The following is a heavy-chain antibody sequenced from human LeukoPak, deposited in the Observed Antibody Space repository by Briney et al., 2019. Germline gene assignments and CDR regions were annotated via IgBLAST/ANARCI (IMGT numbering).Heavy chain of an antibody. Sequence: SETLPLTCVVSGASNSRHYWSWIRQPPGKGLEWIGYISASGRTKYRPALKSRVTISGDTSKNQFSLRLTSVTAADTAVYYCARHRENSYESSHMGFDPWGPGTLVTVSS. D-gene: IGHD3-22*01. J-gene: IGHJ5*02. CDR3: ARHRENSYESSHMGFDP. V-gene: IGHV4-4*09. CDR1: GASNSRHY. CDR2: ISASGRT.